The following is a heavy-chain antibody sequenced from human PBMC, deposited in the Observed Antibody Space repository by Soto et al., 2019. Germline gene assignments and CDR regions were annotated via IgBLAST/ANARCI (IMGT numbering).Heavy chain of an antibody. Sequence: GSLRLSCAASGFTFSSYAMHWVRQAPGKGLGWVAVISYDGSNKYYADSVKGRFTISRDNSKNTLYLQMNSPRAEDTSVYYCAKEGGLSGSYYISSSYYFDYWGQGTLVTVSS. D-gene: IGHD1-26*01. V-gene: IGHV3-30-3*01. J-gene: IGHJ4*02. CDR3: AKEGGLSGSYYISSSYYFDY. CDR1: GFTFSSYA. CDR2: ISYDGSNK.